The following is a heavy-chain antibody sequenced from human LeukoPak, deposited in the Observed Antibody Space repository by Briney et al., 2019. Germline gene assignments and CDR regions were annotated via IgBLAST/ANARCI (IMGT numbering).Heavy chain of an antibody. Sequence: TSETLSLTCIVSGGSISSYYWSWIRQPAGKGLEWIGRIYTSGSTNYNPSLKSRVTMSVDTSKNQFSLKLSSVTAADTAVYYCARDLGEAAAVPFDYWGQGTLVTVSS. J-gene: IGHJ4*02. CDR2: IYTSGST. D-gene: IGHD6-13*01. CDR3: ARDLGEAAAVPFDY. CDR1: GGSISSYY. V-gene: IGHV4-4*07.